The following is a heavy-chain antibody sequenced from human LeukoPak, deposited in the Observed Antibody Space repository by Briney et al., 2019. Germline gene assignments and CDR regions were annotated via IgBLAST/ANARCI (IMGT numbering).Heavy chain of an antibody. CDR2: IKQDGSEK. D-gene: IGHD6-19*01. CDR3: ARGLYSSGWYEGSFDY. Sequence: GGSLRPSCAASGFTFSSYWMSWVRQAPGKGLEWVANIKQDGSEKYYVDSVKGRFTISRDNAKNSLYLQMNSLRAEDTAVYYCARGLYSSGWYEGSFDYWGQGTLVTVSS. CDR1: GFTFSSYW. V-gene: IGHV3-7*01. J-gene: IGHJ4*02.